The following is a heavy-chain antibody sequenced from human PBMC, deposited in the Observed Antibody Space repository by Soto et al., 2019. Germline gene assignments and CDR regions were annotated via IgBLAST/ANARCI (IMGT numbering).Heavy chain of an antibody. J-gene: IGHJ4*02. CDR2: ISGSGGST. CDR1: GFTFSSSA. Sequence: EVQLLESGGGLVQPGGSLRLSCAASGFTFSSSAMSWVRKAPGKGLEWVSAISGSGGSTYYADSVKGRFTISRDNSKNTLYLQMNSLRAEDTAVYYCAKPYYYDSSGYYGYWGQGTLVTVSS. CDR3: AKPYYYDSSGYYGY. D-gene: IGHD3-22*01. V-gene: IGHV3-23*01.